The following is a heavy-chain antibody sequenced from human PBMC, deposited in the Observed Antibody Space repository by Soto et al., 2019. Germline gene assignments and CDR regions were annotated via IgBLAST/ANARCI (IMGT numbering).Heavy chain of an antibody. J-gene: IGHJ4*02. CDR2: IIPIFGTA. V-gene: IGHV1-69*13. D-gene: IGHD6-19*01. Sequence: SVKVSCKASGGTFSSYAISWVRQAPGQGLEWMGGIIPIFGTANYAQKFQGRVTITADESTSTAYMELSSLRSEETAVYYCAGGLGSSGWYSQYYFDYWGQGXLVTVSS. CDR1: GGTFSSYA. CDR3: AGGLGSSGWYSQYYFDY.